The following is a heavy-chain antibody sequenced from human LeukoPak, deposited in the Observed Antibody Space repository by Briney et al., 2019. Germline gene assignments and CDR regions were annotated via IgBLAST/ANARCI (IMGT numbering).Heavy chain of an antibody. J-gene: IGHJ4*02. V-gene: IGHV1-3*01. Sequence: GASVKVSCKASGYTFTSYAMHWVRQAPGQRLEWMGWINAGNGNTKYSQKFQGRVTITRDTSASTAYMELNSLRSEDTAVYYCARDLPFPFGEPHFDYWGQGTLVTVSS. D-gene: IGHD3-10*01. CDR2: INAGNGNT. CDR1: GYTFTSYA. CDR3: ARDLPFPFGEPHFDY.